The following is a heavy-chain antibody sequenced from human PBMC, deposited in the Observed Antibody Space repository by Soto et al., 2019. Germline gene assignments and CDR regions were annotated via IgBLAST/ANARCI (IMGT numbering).Heavy chain of an antibody. CDR1: VYSVTSYR. D-gene: IGHD3-10*01. J-gene: IGHJ6*02. CDR2: IFPGDSDT. Sequence: PGEPLQISGEGSVYSVTSYRMCWLRQMPGKGLEWMGIIFPGDSDTRYSPSFQGQVTISADKSISTAYLQWSSLKASDTAMYYCARQGNWGGLWFGELSSSFYYYGMDVWGQGTTVTVSS. CDR3: ARQGNWGGLWFGELSSSFYYYGMDV. V-gene: IGHV5-51*01.